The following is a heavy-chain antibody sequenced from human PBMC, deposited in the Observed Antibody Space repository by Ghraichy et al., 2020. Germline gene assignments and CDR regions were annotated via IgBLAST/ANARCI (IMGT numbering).Heavy chain of an antibody. Sequence: GSLRLSCAASGFTFSSYEMNWVRQAPGKGLEWVSYISSSGSTIYYADSVKGRFAISRDNAKNSLYLQMNSLRAEDTAVYYCARVESSGWYLGAFDIWGQGTMVTVSS. D-gene: IGHD6-19*01. CDR1: GFTFSSYE. V-gene: IGHV3-48*03. CDR2: ISSSGSTI. J-gene: IGHJ3*02. CDR3: ARVESSGWYLGAFDI.